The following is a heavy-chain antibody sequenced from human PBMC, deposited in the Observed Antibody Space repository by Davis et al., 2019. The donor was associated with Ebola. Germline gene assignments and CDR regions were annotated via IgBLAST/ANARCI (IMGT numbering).Heavy chain of an antibody. D-gene: IGHD6-13*01. Sequence: SETLSLTCTVSGGSISSGDYYWSWIRQPPGKGLEWIGEINHSGSTNYNPSLKSRVTISVDTSKNQFSLKLSSVTAADTAVYYCARWIAAAGTGSYYYYYGMDVWGQGTTVTVSS. CDR1: GGSISSGDYY. J-gene: IGHJ6*02. CDR3: ARWIAAAGTGSYYYYYGMDV. CDR2: INHSGST. V-gene: IGHV4-39*07.